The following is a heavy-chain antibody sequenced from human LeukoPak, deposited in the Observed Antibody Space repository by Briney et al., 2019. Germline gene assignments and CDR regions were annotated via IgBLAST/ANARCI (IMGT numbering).Heavy chain of an antibody. J-gene: IGHJ4*02. CDR2: IYPGDSDT. CDR1: GYSFTSYW. V-gene: IGHV5-51*01. CDR3: ARVVADHFDY. Sequence: GESLKISCKGPGYSFTSYWIGWGRQMPGKGLEWMGIIYPGDSDTIYSPSFQGQVNISADKSISTAYLQWNSLKASDTAMYYCARVVADHFDYWGQGTLVTVSS. D-gene: IGHD5-12*01.